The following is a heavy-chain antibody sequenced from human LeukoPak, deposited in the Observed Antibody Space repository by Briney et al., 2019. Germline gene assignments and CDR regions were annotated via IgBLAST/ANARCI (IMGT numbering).Heavy chain of an antibody. CDR2: INSDGSTT. Sequence: PGGSLRLSCAASGFTFSSDWMHWARQAPGKGLVWVSRINSDGSTTKYADSVRGRFTISRDNAKNTLYLQMNSLGAEDTAVYYCARDRYYSFDYWGQGTLVTVSS. V-gene: IGHV3-74*03. CDR1: GFTFSSDW. D-gene: IGHD2-15*01. J-gene: IGHJ4*02. CDR3: ARDRYYSFDY.